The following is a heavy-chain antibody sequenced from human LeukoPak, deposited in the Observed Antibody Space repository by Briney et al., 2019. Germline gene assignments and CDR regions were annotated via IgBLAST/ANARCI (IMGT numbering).Heavy chain of an antibody. CDR1: GLTSDDYG. CDR2: ISWNGGSK. CDR3: ARGIGAMIS. Sequence: GGSLRLSCVVSGLTSDDYGMSWVRQIPGKGLEWVSGISWNGGSKGYAASVKGRFTISKDNANNSLYLQMNSLRAEDTALYHRARGIGAMISWGQGTMVTVSS. D-gene: IGHD1-26*01. J-gene: IGHJ5*02. V-gene: IGHV3-20*01.